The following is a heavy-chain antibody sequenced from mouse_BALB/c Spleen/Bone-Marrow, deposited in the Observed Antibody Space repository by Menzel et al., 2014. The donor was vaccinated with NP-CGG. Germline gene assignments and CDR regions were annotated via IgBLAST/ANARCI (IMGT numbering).Heavy chain of an antibody. V-gene: IGHV3-2*02. CDR3: ARSSYVMDY. CDR1: GYSITSDYA. CDR2: INYSGST. Sequence: EVKLQESGPGLVKPSQSLSLTCTVTGYSITSDYAWNWIRQFPGNKLEWMGYINYSGSTSYNPSLKSRISITRDTSKNQFFLRLNSVTTEDTATYYCARSSYVMDYWGQGTSVTVSS. J-gene: IGHJ4*01.